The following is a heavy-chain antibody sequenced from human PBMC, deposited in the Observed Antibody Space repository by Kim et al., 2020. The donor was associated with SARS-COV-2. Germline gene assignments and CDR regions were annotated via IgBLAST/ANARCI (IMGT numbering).Heavy chain of an antibody. V-gene: IGHV3-30-3*01. CDR2: ISYDGSNK. CDR1: GFTFSSYA. D-gene: IGHD3-22*01. J-gene: IGHJ6*02. Sequence: GGSLRLSCAASGFTFSSYAMHWVRQAPGKGLEWVAVISYDGSNKYYADSVKGRFTISRDNSKNTLYLQMNSLRAEDTAVYYCARDVRTMIVVVRGYYYGMDVWGQGTTVTVSS. CDR3: ARDVRTMIVVVRGYYYGMDV.